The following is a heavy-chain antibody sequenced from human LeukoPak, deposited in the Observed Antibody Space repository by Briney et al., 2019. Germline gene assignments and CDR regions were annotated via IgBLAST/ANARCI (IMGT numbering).Heavy chain of an antibody. D-gene: IGHD2-21*01. CDR1: GYSIGSGHY. CDR3: ARENVVAQGTFDY. J-gene: IGHJ4*02. V-gene: IGHV4-38-2*02. Sequence: SETLSLTCSVSGYSIGSGHYWGWIRQPPGKGLEWVGSMYQTGSSYYSPSLKSRVTISLDTSKNQISLKLTFVTAADTAFYFCARENVVAQGTFDYWGQGALVTVSS. CDR2: MYQTGSS.